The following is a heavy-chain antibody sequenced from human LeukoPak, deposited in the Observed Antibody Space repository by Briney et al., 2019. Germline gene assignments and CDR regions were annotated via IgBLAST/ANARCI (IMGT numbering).Heavy chain of an antibody. Sequence: ASVKVSCKASGYTFTSYDINWVRQATGQGLEWLGWMNPNSGNTGYAQKFQGRVTITRNTSISTAYMELSSLRSEDTAVYYCARSPMVTSLAWFDPWGQGTLVTVSS. CDR3: ARSPMVTSLAWFDP. V-gene: IGHV1-8*03. CDR2: MNPNSGNT. J-gene: IGHJ5*02. CDR1: GYTFTSYD. D-gene: IGHD5-18*01.